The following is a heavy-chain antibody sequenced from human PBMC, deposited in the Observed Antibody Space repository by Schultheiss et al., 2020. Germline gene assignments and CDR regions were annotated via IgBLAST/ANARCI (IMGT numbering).Heavy chain of an antibody. J-gene: IGHJ5*02. CDR3: ARDRGGWFDP. CDR1: GGSISSSSYY. V-gene: IGHV4-39*07. CDR2: IYYSGST. D-gene: IGHD3-3*01. Sequence: SQTLSLTCTVSGGSISSSSYYWGWIRQPPGKGLEWIGSIYYSGSTYYNPSLKSRVTISVDTSKNQFSLKLSSVTAADTAVYYCARDRGGWFDPWGQGTLVTVSS.